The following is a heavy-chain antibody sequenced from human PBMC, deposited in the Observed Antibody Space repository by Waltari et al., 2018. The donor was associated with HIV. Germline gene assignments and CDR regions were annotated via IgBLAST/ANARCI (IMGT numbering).Heavy chain of an antibody. CDR1: GGSISSYGYY. CDR3: AREGGSSSYDY. CDR2: ISNSGST. J-gene: IGHJ4*02. Sequence: QVQLQESGPGLVKPSQTLSLTCTVSGGSISSYGYYWSWIRQYPGKGLEWIGYISNSGSTYYNPSLKSRVTISVDTAKSQCSLQLSSVTAADTAVYYCAREGGSSSYDYWGQGTLVTVSP. V-gene: IGHV4-31*03. D-gene: IGHD2-15*01.